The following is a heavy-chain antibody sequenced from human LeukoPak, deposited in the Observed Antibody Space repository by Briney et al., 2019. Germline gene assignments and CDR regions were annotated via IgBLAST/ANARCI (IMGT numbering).Heavy chain of an antibody. CDR3: AKRSGNYYGTFDY. J-gene: IGHJ4*02. CDR1: GFTFSSYA. CDR2: ISGSGGFT. V-gene: IGHV3-23*01. D-gene: IGHD1-26*01. Sequence: GGSLRLSCAASGFTFSSYAMSWVRQAPGKGLEWVSTISGSGGFTYYADSVKGRFTISRDNSKNTLYLQINSLRAEDTAVYYCAKRSGNYYGTFDYWGQGTLVTVSS.